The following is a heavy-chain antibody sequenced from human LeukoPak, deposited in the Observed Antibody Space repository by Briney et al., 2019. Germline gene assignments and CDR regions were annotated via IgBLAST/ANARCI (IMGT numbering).Heavy chain of an antibody. J-gene: IGHJ6*04. CDR1: GFTFDDYG. D-gene: IGHD3-10*02. CDR2: INWNGGST. CDR3: AELGITMIGGV. Sequence: GGSLRLSCAASGFTFDDYGMSWVRQAPGKGLEWVSGINWNGGSTGYADSVKGRFTISRDNAKNSLYLQMTSLRAEDTAVYYCAELGITMIGGVWGKGTTVTISS. V-gene: IGHV3-20*04.